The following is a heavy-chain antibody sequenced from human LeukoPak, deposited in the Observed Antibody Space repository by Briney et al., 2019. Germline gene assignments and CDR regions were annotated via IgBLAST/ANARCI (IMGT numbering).Heavy chain of an antibody. D-gene: IGHD2-15*01. Sequence: PGGSLRLSCAASGFTFSSYAMSWVRQAPGKGLEWVSAISGSGGSTYYADSVKGRFTISRDNSKNTLYLQMNSLRAEDTAVYYCAKGAYCSGGSCYFSWFDPWGQGTLVTVSS. V-gene: IGHV3-23*01. CDR3: AKGAYCSGGSCYFSWFDP. CDR2: ISGSGGST. CDR1: GFTFSSYA. J-gene: IGHJ5*02.